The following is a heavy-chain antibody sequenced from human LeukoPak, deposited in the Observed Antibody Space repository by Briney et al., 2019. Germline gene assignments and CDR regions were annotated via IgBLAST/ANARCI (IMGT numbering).Heavy chain of an antibody. CDR3: ERGGRQLWLIKYGMDV. CDR2: ISSSGSTI. V-gene: IGHV3-48*03. D-gene: IGHD5-18*01. Sequence: GGSLRLSCAASGFTFSSYEMNCVRQAPGKGRESDSYISSSGSTIYYAASVKGPFTISRDNAKNSLYLEMNSLSGGDTGVYFCERGGRQLWLIKYGMDVWGEGTTVTVSS. J-gene: IGHJ6*01. CDR1: GFTFSSYE.